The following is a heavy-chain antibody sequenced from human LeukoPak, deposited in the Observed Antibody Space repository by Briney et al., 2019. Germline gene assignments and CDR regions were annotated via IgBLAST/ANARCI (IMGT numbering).Heavy chain of an antibody. CDR3: ARSGRGTYYYFDL. D-gene: IGHD5-12*01. CDR2: ISGSNGNT. J-gene: IGHJ4*02. V-gene: IGHV1-18*01. Sequence: ASVKVSCKASGGTFSSYAISWVRQAPGQGLEWMGWISGSNGNTNYAQKFLGRVTMTADTSTSTAYMELRSPTSDDTAVYYCARSGRGTYYYFDLWGQGTLVTVSS. CDR1: GGTFSSYA.